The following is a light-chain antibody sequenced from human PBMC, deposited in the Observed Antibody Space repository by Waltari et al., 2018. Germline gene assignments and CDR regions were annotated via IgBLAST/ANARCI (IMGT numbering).Light chain of an antibody. CDR1: RSNIGNNY. V-gene: IGLV1-51*02. CDR3: GTWDSSLSGAV. J-gene: IGLJ7*01. CDR2: EDT. Sequence: QSVLTQPPSVSAAPGQRVTISCSGGRSNIGNNYVSWYRQFPVTAPKLLIYEDTARPAGIAGRFSGSKSGTSATLDNTGLQAGDEADYYCGTWDSSLSGAVFGGGTHLTVL.